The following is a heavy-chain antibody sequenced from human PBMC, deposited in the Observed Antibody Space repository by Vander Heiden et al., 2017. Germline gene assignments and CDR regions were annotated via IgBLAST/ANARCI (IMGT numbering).Heavy chain of an antibody. D-gene: IGHD3-3*01. V-gene: IGHV3-23*01. CDR2: SSGSGGST. Sequence: EVQLLESGGGLVQPGGSLRLSCAASGFTFSSYAMRWVRQAPGKGLEWVSASSGSGGSTYYADSVKGRLTISRDNSKNTLYLQMNSLRAEDTAVYYCAKDSRRGDFWSGYFYFDYWGQGTLVTVSS. J-gene: IGHJ4*02. CDR1: GFTFSSYA. CDR3: AKDSRRGDFWSGYFYFDY.